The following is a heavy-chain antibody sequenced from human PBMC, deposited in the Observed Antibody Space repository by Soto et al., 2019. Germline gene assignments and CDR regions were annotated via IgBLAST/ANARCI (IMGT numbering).Heavy chain of an antibody. Sequence: GGSLRLSCAASGFTFDDYAMQWVRQAPGKGLEWVSGISWNSGRIDYVDSVKGRFTISRDDAKNSLHLQMNSLRAEDTAVYYCAREWSYFDYWGQGTLVTVSS. CDR2: ISWNSGRI. V-gene: IGHV3-9*01. D-gene: IGHD3-3*01. CDR3: AREWSYFDY. CDR1: GFTFDDYA. J-gene: IGHJ4*02.